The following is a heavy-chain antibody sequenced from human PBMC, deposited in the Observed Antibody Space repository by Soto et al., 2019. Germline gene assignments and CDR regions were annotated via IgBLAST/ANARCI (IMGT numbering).Heavy chain of an antibody. D-gene: IGHD1-7*01. CDR3: ARVISPLELRSPHFDY. V-gene: IGHV1-69*13. J-gene: IGHJ4*02. Sequence: GASVKVSCKASGGTFSSYAISWGRQAPGQGLEWMGGIIPIFGTANYAQKFQGRGTITADESTSTAYMELSSLRSEDTAVYYCARVISPLELRSPHFDYWGQGTLVTVSS. CDR2: IIPIFGTA. CDR1: GGTFSSYA.